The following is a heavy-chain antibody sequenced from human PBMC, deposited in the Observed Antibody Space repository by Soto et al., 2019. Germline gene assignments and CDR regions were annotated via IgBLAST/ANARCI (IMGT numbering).Heavy chain of an antibody. CDR1: GCNIRTYY. CDR2: IYYSGST. CDR3: ARDAPYSSGWTPFDY. J-gene: IGHJ4*02. V-gene: IGHV4-59*01. D-gene: IGHD6-19*01. Sequence: LEILSRSCSFSGCNIRTYYWSLIRQPPGKGLEWIGYIYYSGSTNYNPSLKSRVTISVDTSKNQFSLKLSSVTAADTAVYYCARDAPYSSGWTPFDYWGQGTLVTFFS.